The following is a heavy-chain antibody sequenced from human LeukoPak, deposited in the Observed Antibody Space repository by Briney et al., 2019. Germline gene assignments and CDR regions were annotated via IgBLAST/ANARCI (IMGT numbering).Heavy chain of an antibody. D-gene: IGHD6-19*01. CDR3: ARARPGWGSGWSYFDY. Sequence: GGSLRLSCAASGFTFDDYAMHWVRQVPGKGLEWVSGISWNSGSIGYADSVKGRFTISRDNAKNSLYLQMNSLRAEDTALYYCARARPGWGSGWSYFDYWGQGTLVTVSS. CDR2: ISWNSGSI. CDR1: GFTFDDYA. V-gene: IGHV3-9*01. J-gene: IGHJ4*02.